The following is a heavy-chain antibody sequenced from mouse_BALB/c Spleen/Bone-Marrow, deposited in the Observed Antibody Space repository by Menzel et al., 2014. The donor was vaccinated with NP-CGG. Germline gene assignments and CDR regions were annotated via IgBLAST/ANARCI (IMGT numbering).Heavy chain of an antibody. CDR2: IDPANGNT. CDR3: ARYGNGLMDY. D-gene: IGHD2-1*01. V-gene: IGHV14-3*02. Sequence: DVHLVESGAELVKPGASVKLSCTASGFNIKDTYMHWVKQRPEQGLEWIGRIDPANGNTKYDPKFQGKATITADTSSNTAYLQLSSLTSEDTAVYYCARYGNGLMDYWGQGTSVTVSS. J-gene: IGHJ4*01. CDR1: GFNIKDTY.